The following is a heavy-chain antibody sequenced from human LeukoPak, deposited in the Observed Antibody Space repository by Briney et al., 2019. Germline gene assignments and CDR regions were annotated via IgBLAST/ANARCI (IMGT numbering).Heavy chain of an antibody. CDR1: GFTFSSYA. D-gene: IGHD5-12*01. CDR2: ISGSGGST. J-gene: IGHJ4*02. Sequence: PGGSLRLSCAASGFTFSSYAMSWVRQAPGKGLEWVSAISGSGGSTYYADSVKGRFTISRDNSKNTLYLQMNSLRDEDTAVYYCARGPGYGHYFDYWGQGALVTVSS. V-gene: IGHV3-23*01. CDR3: ARGPGYGHYFDY.